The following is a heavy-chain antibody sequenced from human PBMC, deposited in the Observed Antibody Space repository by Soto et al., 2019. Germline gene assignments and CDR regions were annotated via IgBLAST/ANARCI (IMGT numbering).Heavy chain of an antibody. CDR2: IYTRGNT. Sequence: QVVESGGGLVQPGGSLRLACVCSGFSVTSDYMTWIRQAPGKGLDWVSVIYTRGNTYHADSVRGRFTLSRHTSTNTLYLQMNSLTIDDTAVYYCARGPVGLDDAFDVWGPGTMVTVSS. CDR3: ARGPVGLDDAFDV. J-gene: IGHJ3*01. CDR1: GFSVTSDY. V-gene: IGHV3-53*04.